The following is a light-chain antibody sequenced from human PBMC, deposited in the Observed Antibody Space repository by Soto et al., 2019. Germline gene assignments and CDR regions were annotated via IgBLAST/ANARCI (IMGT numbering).Light chain of an antibody. Sequence: DIQLTQSPSSLSASVGDRVTITCRTSQGISNYLAWFQQKPGKVPKLLIYDASTLQSGVPSRFSGSGSGTDFALTISSLQPEDFATYYCQQLKSYVTFGQGKRLEI. CDR1: QGISNY. V-gene: IGKV1-27*01. CDR2: DAS. CDR3: QQLKSYVT. J-gene: IGKJ5*01.